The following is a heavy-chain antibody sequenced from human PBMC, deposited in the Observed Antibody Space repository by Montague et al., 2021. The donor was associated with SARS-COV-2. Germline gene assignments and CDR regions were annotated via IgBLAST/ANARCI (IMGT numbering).Heavy chain of an antibody. CDR3: ARFQGITIIVVVIGAFDI. Sequence: IYYSGSTYYNPSLKSRVTISVDTSKNQFSLKLSSVTAADTAVYYCARFQGITIIVVVIGAFDIWGKGTMVTVS. J-gene: IGHJ3*02. V-gene: IGHV4-31*02. D-gene: IGHD3-22*01. CDR2: IYYSGST.